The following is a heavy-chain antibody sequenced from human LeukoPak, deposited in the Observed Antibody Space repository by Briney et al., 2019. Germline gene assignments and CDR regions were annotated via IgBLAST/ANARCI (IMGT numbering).Heavy chain of an antibody. CDR3: ARGPYSSDAGY. J-gene: IGHJ4*02. CDR2: IYYRGDT. V-gene: IGHV4-39*01. Sequence: PSETLSLTCTVSGGSISSSSYYWGWIRQPPGKGLEWIGSIYYRGDTYYNPSLKSRVTISEDTSKNQFSLKLRYVTAADTAVYYCARGPYSSDAGYWGQGTLVTVSS. CDR1: GGSISSSSYY. D-gene: IGHD6-25*01.